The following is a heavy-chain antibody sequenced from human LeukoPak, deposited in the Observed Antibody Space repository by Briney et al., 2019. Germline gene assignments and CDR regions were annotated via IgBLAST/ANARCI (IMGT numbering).Heavy chain of an antibody. D-gene: IGHD3-22*01. CDR3: AKDRGTYYYDSSGYFSSGFDY. CDR2: ISGSGGST. CDR1: GFTFSSYA. J-gene: IGHJ4*02. V-gene: IGHV3-23*01. Sequence: GGSLRLSCAASGFTFSSYAMSWVRQAPGKGLEWVSAISGSGGSTYYADSVKGRFTISRDNSKNTLYLQMNSLRAEDTAVYYCAKDRGTYYYDSSGYFSSGFDYWGQGTLVTVSS.